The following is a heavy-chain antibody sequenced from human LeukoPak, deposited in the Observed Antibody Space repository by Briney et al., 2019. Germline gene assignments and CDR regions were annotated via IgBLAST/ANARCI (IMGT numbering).Heavy chain of an antibody. Sequence: GGSLRLSCAASGFTFSSYGMHWVRQAPGKGLEWVAFIRYDGSNKYYADSVKGRFTISRDNSKNTLYLQMNSLRAEDTAVYYCAKDRAYSGSYCDYWGQGTLVTVSS. V-gene: IGHV3-30*02. D-gene: IGHD1-26*01. CDR2: IRYDGSNK. CDR1: GFTFSSYG. CDR3: AKDRAYSGSYCDY. J-gene: IGHJ4*02.